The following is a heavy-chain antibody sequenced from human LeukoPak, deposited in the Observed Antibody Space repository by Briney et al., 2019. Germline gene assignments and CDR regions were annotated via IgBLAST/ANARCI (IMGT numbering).Heavy chain of an antibody. CDR1: GYTFTSYD. Sequence: GASVKVSCKASGYTFTSYDINWVRQAIGQGLEWMGWMNPNSGNTGYAQKFQGRVTMTRNTSISTAYVELSSLRSEDTAVYYCARGYDYLYAEYFQHWGQGTLVTVSS. CDR2: MNPNSGNT. V-gene: IGHV1-8*01. CDR3: ARGYDYLYAEYFQH. J-gene: IGHJ1*01. D-gene: IGHD4-11*01.